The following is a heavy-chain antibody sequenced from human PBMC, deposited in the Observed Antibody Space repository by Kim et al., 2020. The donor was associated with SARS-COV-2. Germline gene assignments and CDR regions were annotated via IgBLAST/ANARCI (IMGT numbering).Heavy chain of an antibody. CDR2: IDPSDSYI. J-gene: IGHJ6*02. CDR3: ARLVAGPMTAVSLDMYYAGMDV. D-gene: IGHD4-17*01. CDR1: GYSFTTYW. V-gene: IGHV5-10-1*01. Sequence: GESLKISCKGSGYSFTTYWISWVRQMPGKGLEWMGRIDPSDSYINYSPSFQGHVTISVDKSISTAYLQWSSLQASDTAIYYCARLVAGPMTAVSLDMYYAGMDVWGQGTTVTVSS.